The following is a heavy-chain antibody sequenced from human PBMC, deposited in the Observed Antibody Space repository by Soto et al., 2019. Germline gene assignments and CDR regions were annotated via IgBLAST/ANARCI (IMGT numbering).Heavy chain of an antibody. J-gene: IGHJ4*02. CDR3: ARGASGYSSSWFDY. V-gene: IGHV1-3*01. D-gene: IGHD6-13*01. CDR1: GYTFTSYA. CDR2: INAGNGNT. Sequence: QVQLVQSGAEVKKPGASVKVSCKASGYTFTSYAMHWVRQAPGQRHEWMGWINAGNGNTKYSQTFQGRVTITRDTSASTAYMELSSLRSEDTAVYYCARGASGYSSSWFDYWGQGTLVTVSS.